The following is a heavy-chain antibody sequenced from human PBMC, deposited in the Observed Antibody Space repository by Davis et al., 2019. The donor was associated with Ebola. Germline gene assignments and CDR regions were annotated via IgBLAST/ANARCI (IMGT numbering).Heavy chain of an antibody. CDR3: AKGRGAYSSSGVNY. Sequence: GESLKISCAAPGFTFSSYAMHWVRQAPGKGLEWVAVISYDGSNKYYADSVKGRFTISRDNAKSSLYLQMNSLRAEDTAFYYCAKGRGAYSSSGVNYWGQGTLVTVSS. CDR1: GFTFSSYA. D-gene: IGHD6-6*01. CDR2: ISYDGSNK. V-gene: IGHV3-30-3*01. J-gene: IGHJ4*02.